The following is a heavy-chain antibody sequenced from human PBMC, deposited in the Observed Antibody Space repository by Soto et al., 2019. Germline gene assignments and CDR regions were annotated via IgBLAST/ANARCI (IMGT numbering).Heavy chain of an antibody. J-gene: IGHJ6*02. CDR2: VSFDSKNK. CDR1: GFSFDSYS. CDR3: AKESVEATYSFYGMDV. Sequence: LVESGGGVVQPGRSLTLSCAGSGFSFDSYSMYWVRQAPGKGLEWVTTVSFDSKNKYYIDSVEGRFTISRDNSKNMLYLQMNSLTHEDTAVYYCAKESVEATYSFYGMDVWGPGTTVTVSS. D-gene: IGHD4-4*01. V-gene: IGHV3-30*18.